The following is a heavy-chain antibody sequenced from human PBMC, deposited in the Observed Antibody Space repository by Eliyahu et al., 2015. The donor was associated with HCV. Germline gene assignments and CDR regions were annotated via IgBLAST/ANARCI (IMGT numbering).Heavy chain of an antibody. CDR1: GGSISSYX. CDR2: FYASGNT. Sequence: QVQLQESGPGLVKPSETLSLTCTVSGGSISSYXWXWIRQPAGKGLEWIGRFYASGNTKYNPSLKSRVTMSVDTSKNQFSLKLSSVTAADTAVYYCARDWGLHYYDGSGYYYEGAFDIWGQGTMVTVSS. D-gene: IGHD3-22*01. CDR3: ARDWGLHYYDGSGYYYEGAFDI. V-gene: IGHV4-4*07. J-gene: IGHJ3*02.